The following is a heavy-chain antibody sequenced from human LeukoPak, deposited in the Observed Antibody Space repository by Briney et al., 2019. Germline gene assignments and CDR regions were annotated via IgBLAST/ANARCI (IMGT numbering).Heavy chain of an antibody. CDR3: AREYYYDSSGYYGAFDI. CDR2: IYYSGST. D-gene: IGHD3-22*01. Sequence: SETLSLTCTVSGGSISSYYWSWIRQPPGKGLEWIGYIYYSGSTNYNPSLKSRVTISVDTSKNQFSLKLSSVTAADTAVYYCAREYYYDSSGYYGAFDIWGQGTMDTVSS. CDR1: GGSISSYY. V-gene: IGHV4-59*01. J-gene: IGHJ3*02.